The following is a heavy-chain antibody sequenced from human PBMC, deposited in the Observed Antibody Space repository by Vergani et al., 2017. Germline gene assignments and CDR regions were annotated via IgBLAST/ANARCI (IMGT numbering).Heavy chain of an antibody. D-gene: IGHD6-6*01. J-gene: IGHJ4*02. V-gene: IGHV3-9*01. CDR3: AKEARRYPLAARPLEPFDY. CDR1: GITFWKFG. Sequence: EVDLVESGGGLAQPGGSLRLSCEASGITFWKFGMHWVRQGPGKGLEWVSGISWNSGAVDYADSVRGRFTISRDNSKNTLYLQMNSLRAEDTAVYYCAKEARRYPLAARPLEPFDYWGQGTLVTVSS. CDR2: ISWNSGAV.